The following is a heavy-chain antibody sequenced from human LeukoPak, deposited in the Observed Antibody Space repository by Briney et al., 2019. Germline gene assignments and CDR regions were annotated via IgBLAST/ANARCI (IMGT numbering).Heavy chain of an antibody. CDR2: IYYSGST. CDR3: ARARRGYSYGLMFYFDY. Sequence: SETLSLTCTVSGGSISSYYWSWIRQPPGKGLEWIGYIYYSGSTNYNPSLKSRVTISVDTSKKQFSLKLSSVTAADTAVYYCARARRGYSYGLMFYFDYWGQGTLVTVSS. J-gene: IGHJ4*02. CDR1: GGSISSYY. V-gene: IGHV4-59*08. D-gene: IGHD5-18*01.